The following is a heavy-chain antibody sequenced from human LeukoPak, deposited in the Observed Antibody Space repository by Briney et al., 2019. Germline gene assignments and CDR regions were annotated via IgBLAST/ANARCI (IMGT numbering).Heavy chain of an antibody. CDR1: GGSISSGGYY. J-gene: IGHJ5*02. CDR3: ARSRAIVSFRFDT. V-gene: IGHV4-31*03. Sequence: SETLSLTCTVSGGSISSGGYYWSWIRQHPGKGLEWIGYIYYSGSTYYNPSLKTRVTISVDMSSKRFSLQVTSVTAAETGIYYCARSRAIVSFRFDTWGQGTLVTVSS. CDR2: IYYSGST. D-gene: IGHD2/OR15-2a*01.